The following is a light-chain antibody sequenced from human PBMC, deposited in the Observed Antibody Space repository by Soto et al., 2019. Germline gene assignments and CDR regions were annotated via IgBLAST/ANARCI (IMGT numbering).Light chain of an antibody. CDR1: QTVSSNY. CDR2: GAS. V-gene: IGKV3-20*01. J-gene: IGKJ2*01. CDR3: QQYGSSPGYS. Sequence: EIVWTQSPGTLSLSPGERATLSCRASQTVSSNYLAWYRQKPGQAPRLLIYGASNRATGIPDRFSGSGSGKDFTLIISRLQPEDFAGYYCQQYGSSPGYSFGQGTKLEIK.